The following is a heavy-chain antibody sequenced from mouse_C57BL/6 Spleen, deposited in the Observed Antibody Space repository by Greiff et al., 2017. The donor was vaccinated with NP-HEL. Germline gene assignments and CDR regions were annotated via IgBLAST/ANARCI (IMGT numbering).Heavy chain of an antibody. CDR3: ARASYYSNYDEYFDV. J-gene: IGHJ1*03. D-gene: IGHD2-5*01. CDR1: GYSITSDY. V-gene: IGHV3-8*01. CDR2: ISYSGST. Sequence: EVQLQQSGPGLAKPSQTLSLTCSVTGYSITSDYWNWIRKFPGNKLEYMGYISYSGSTYYNPSLKSRISITRDTSKNQYYLQLNSVTTEDTATYYCARASYYSNYDEYFDVWGTGTTVTVSS.